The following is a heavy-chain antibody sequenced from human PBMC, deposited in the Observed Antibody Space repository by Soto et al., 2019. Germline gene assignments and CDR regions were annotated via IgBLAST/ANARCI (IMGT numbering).Heavy chain of an antibody. CDR3: AKLVDKSLDDY. V-gene: IGHV3-30*18. Sequence: GGSLRLSCVASGFTFSTSDMHWVRQAPGQGLEWVAVVSYDERNIYYADSVKGRFSVSRDNSKNTLFLHMNSLRAEDTAVYFCAKLVDKSLDDYWGQGALVTVSS. D-gene: IGHD3-16*01. J-gene: IGHJ4*02. CDR2: VSYDERNI. CDR1: GFTFSTSD.